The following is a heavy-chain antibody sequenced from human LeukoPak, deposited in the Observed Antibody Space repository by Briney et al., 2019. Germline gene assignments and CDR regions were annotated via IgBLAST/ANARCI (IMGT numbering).Heavy chain of an antibody. Sequence: SETLSLTCTVSGGSISSSSYYWGWIRQPPGKGLEWIGSIYYSGSTYYNPSLKSRVTISVDTSKNQFSLKLSSVTAADTAVYYCARDNSDSVPWLGYGMDVWGQGTTVTVSS. CDR1: GGSISSSSYY. CDR3: ARDNSDSVPWLGYGMDV. J-gene: IGHJ6*02. CDR2: IYYSGST. V-gene: IGHV4-39*07. D-gene: IGHD3-22*01.